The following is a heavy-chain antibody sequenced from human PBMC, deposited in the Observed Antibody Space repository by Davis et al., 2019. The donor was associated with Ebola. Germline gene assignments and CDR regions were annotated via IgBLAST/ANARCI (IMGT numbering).Heavy chain of an antibody. J-gene: IGHJ4*02. D-gene: IGHD1-26*01. CDR2: IYYSGST. CDR3: AGGGPIVGAPNDY. Sequence: PSETLSLTCTVSGGSFSSYYWSWIRQPPGKGLEWIGYIYYSGSTNYNPSLKSRVTISVDTSKNQFSLKLSSVTAADTAVYYCAGGGPIVGAPNDYWGQGTLVTVSS. V-gene: IGHV4-59*01. CDR1: GGSFSSYY.